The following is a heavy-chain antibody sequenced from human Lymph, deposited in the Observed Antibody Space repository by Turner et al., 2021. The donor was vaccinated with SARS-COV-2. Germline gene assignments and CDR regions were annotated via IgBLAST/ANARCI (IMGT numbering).Heavy chain of an antibody. CDR3: ARDRGGYGAYYYGMDV. Sequence: EVQLVESGGGLVQPGGSLRLSCAASEFTFSSYSMNWVRQAPGKGLEWVSYISIRSSTIYYADSVKGRFTISRDNAKNSLYLQMNSLRDEDTAVYYCARDRGGYGAYYYGMDVWGQGTTVTVSS. D-gene: IGHD2-15*01. J-gene: IGHJ6*02. CDR1: EFTFSSYS. CDR2: ISIRSSTI. V-gene: IGHV3-48*02.